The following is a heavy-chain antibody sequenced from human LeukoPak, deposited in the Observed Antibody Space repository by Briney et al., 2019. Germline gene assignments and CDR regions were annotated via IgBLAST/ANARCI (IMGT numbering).Heavy chain of an antibody. CDR2: IHPGDSHS. J-gene: IGHJ6*02. Sequence: GESLKISCKGSGYSFNSYWIGWVRQMPGKGLEWMGIIHPGDSHSRYNPSFQGQVTMSADKSISTTYLQWTSLKASDTAMYYCARLAVGATQFSDGMDVWGQGTAVSVPS. CDR1: GYSFNSYW. CDR3: ARLAVGATQFSDGMDV. V-gene: IGHV5-51*01. D-gene: IGHD1-26*01.